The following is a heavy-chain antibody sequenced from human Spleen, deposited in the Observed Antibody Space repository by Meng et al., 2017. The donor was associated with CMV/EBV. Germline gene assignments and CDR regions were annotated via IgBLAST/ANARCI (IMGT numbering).Heavy chain of an antibody. CDR3: ARAVGGTLGYSSSSDYYYGMDV. D-gene: IGHD6-6*01. V-gene: IGHV3-30-3*01. CDR1: GFTFSSYA. Sequence: GGSLRLSCAASGFTFSSYAMHWVRQAPGKGLEWVAVISYDGSNKYYADSVKGRFTISRDNSKNTLYLQMNSLRAEDTAVYDCARAVGGTLGYSSSSDYYYGMDVWGQGTTVTVSS. J-gene: IGHJ6*02. CDR2: ISYDGSNK.